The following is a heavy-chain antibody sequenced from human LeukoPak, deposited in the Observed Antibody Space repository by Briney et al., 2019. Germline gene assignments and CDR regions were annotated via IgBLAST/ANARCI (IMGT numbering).Heavy chain of an antibody. CDR1: SGSINNYY. J-gene: IGHJ4*02. V-gene: IGHV4-59*01. CDR2: IYSSGST. Sequence: SETLSLTCTVSSGSINNYYWSWIRQPPGDGLEWIGYIYSSGSTNYNPSLKSRVTISVDTSKNQFSLKLSSVTAADTAVYYCARFAYCGGHCWYYFDYWGQGTLVTVSS. CDR3: ARFAYCGGHCWYYFDY. D-gene: IGHD2-21*01.